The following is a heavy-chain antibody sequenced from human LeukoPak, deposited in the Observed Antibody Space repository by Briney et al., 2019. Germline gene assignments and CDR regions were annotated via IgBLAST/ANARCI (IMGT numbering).Heavy chain of an antibody. CDR1: GFTFSADW. Sequence: GGSLRLSCEASGFTFSADWMHWVRQAPGKGLVWVSRINPAGGSTYYADSVKGRFSISRDNAKNTAYLQMNSLRAEDTAVYYCTRTENYGNFDSWGRGTLVTVSS. CDR2: INPAGGST. CDR3: TRTENYGNFDS. V-gene: IGHV3-74*01. J-gene: IGHJ4*02. D-gene: IGHD1-7*01.